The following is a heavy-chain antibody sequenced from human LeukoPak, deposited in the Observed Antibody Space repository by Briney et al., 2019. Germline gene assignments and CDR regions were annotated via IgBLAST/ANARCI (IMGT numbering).Heavy chain of an antibody. D-gene: IGHD4-17*01. CDR1: GGSISSGGYS. Sequence: SETLSLTCAVSGGSISSGGYSWSWIRQPPGKGLEWIGYIYHSGSTYYNPPLKSRVTISVDRSKNQFSLKLSSVTAADTAVYYCARGFYGDYGGFDYWGQGTLVTVSS. CDR3: ARGFYGDYGGFDY. V-gene: IGHV4-30-2*01. J-gene: IGHJ4*02. CDR2: IYHSGST.